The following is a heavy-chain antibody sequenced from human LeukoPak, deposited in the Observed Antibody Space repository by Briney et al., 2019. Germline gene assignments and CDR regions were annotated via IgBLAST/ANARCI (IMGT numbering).Heavy chain of an antibody. D-gene: IGHD3-3*01. CDR2: ISPDGSTT. Sequence: GGSLRLSCAASGFTYSSYWMHWVRQAPGKGLVWVSRISPDGSTTGHADSVKGRFTTSRDNAKNTLFLQMNSLRAEDTAVYYCTRDFDFSSAIWGQGTLVTVSS. CDR1: GFTYSSYW. V-gene: IGHV3-74*01. CDR3: TRDFDFSSAI. J-gene: IGHJ4*02.